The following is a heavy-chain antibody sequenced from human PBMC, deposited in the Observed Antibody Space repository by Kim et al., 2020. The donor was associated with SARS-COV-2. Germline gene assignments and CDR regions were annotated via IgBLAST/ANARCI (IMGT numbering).Heavy chain of an antibody. CDR1: GFTFSSYA. D-gene: IGHD6-19*01. CDR3: AKAEGGQWLALNWFDP. CDR2: ISGSGGST. Sequence: GGSLRLSCAASGFTFSSYAMSWVRQAPGKGLEWVSAISGSGGSTYYADSVKGRFTISRDNSKNTLYLQMNSLRAEDTAVYYCAKAEGGQWLALNWFDPWGQGTLVTVSS. J-gene: IGHJ5*02. V-gene: IGHV3-23*01.